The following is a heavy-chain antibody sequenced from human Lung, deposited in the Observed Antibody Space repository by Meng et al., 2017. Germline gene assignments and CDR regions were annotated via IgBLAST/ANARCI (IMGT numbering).Heavy chain of an antibody. CDR3: ARRGLWLDPQNFDY. J-gene: IGHJ4*02. Sequence: PETRSRTLSVSVCVISAIKCRNWFRKPPGQGLERRWEIDDSGNTNDNPYLKSRVTISVDKSKNQFSLKLSSGTAADTAVYYCARRGLWLDPQNFDYWGQGTLVTVSS. CDR1: VCVISAIKC. CDR2: IDDSGNT. V-gene: IGHV4-4*03. D-gene: IGHD6-19*01.